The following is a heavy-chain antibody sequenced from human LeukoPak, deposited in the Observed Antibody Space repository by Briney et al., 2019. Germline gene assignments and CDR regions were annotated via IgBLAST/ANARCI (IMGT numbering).Heavy chain of an antibody. V-gene: IGHV1-2*02. CDR3: ARDQYYYDSSGYYLFDY. CDR1: GYTFTSYD. CDR2: INPNSGGT. D-gene: IGHD3-22*01. J-gene: IGHJ4*02. Sequence: ASVKVSCKASGYTFTSYDINWVRQAPGQGLEWMGWINPNSGGTNYAQKFQGRVTMTRDTSISTAYMELSRLRSDDTAVYYCARDQYYYDSSGYYLFDYWGQGTLVTVSS.